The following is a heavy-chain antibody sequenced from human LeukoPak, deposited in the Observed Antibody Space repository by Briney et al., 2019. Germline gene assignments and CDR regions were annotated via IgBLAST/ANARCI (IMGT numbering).Heavy chain of an antibody. CDR3: ARVRPGQWLLRDAFDI. CDR1: GFIFRNYG. V-gene: IGHV3-21*01. D-gene: IGHD6-19*01. Sequence: GGTLRLSCAASGFIFRNYGMNWVRQAPGKGLEWVSFISTSSSYKYYADSVKGRFTISRDNAKNSLYLQMNSLRAEDTAVYYCARVRPGQWLLRDAFDIWGQGTMVTVSS. J-gene: IGHJ3*02. CDR2: ISTSSSYK.